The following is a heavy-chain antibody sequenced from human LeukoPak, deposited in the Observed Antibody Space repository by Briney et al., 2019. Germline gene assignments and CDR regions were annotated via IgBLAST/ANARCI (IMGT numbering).Heavy chain of an antibody. CDR1: GGSISSYY. CDR2: IYTSGST. D-gene: IGHD6-13*01. CDR3: ARERGYSSSWTDYYYYMDV. Sequence: SETLSLTCTVSGGSISSYYWSWIRQPAGKGLEWIGRIYTSGSTNYNPSLKSRATISVDKSKNQFSLKLSSVTAADTAVYYCARERGYSSSWTDYYYYMDVWGKGTTVTVSS. J-gene: IGHJ6*03. V-gene: IGHV4-4*07.